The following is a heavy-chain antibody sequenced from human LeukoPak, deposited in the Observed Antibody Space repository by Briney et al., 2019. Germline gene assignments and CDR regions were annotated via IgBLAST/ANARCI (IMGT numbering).Heavy chain of an antibody. J-gene: IGHJ4*02. Sequence: ASVKVSCKASGGTFSTYAISWVRQAPGQGLEWMGGIIAIFGTANYAQKFQGRVTITADKSTSTTYMELSSLRSEDTAVYYCARGSGITMVRGVIEYYFDYWGQGTLVTVSS. CDR1: GGTFSTYA. CDR2: IIAIFGTA. CDR3: ARGSGITMVRGVIEYYFDY. V-gene: IGHV1-69*06. D-gene: IGHD3-10*01.